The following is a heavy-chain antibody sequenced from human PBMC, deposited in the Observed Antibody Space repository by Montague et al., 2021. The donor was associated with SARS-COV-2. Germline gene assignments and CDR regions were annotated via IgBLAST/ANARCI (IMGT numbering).Heavy chain of an antibody. CDR1: AGSFSGYY. Sequence: SETLSLTCAVYAGSFSGYYWSWIRQPPGKGLEWIGEINHSGSTNYNPSLKSRVTISVDTSKNQFSLKLNSVSAADTAVYYCARGQVTIFGVLIMLPAAGVLDIWGQGTMVTVSS. J-gene: IGHJ3*02. D-gene: IGHD3-3*01. V-gene: IGHV4-34*01. CDR2: INHSGST. CDR3: ARGQVTIFGVLIMLPAAGVLDI.